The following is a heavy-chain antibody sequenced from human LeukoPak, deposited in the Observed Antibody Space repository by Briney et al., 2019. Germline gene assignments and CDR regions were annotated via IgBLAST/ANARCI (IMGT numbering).Heavy chain of an antibody. CDR3: VRHLSGIGQPVFYC. V-gene: IGHV3-21*01. CDR1: GFTFSVYS. J-gene: IGHJ4*02. Sequence: GGSLRLSCAASGFTFSVYSMTWVRQAPGKGLEWVSSISSSSNYIYYADSLKGRFTVSRDNAKNSLYLQMNSLSAEDTAVYYCVRHLSGIGQPVFYCWGEGTLVTVSS. CDR2: ISSSSNYI. D-gene: IGHD1-26*01.